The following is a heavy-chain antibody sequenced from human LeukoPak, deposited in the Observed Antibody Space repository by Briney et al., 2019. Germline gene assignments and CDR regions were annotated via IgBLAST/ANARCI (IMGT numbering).Heavy chain of an antibody. CDR1: RGSISSGDYY. J-gene: IGHJ4*02. D-gene: IGHD2-2*01. CDR2: IHYSETA. CDR3: ARGPTYQPIDY. V-gene: IGHV4-39*02. Sequence: SETLSLTCSVSRGSISSGDYYWRWIRQPPGRGLEWIASIHYSETAYYNPSLKSRVTISVDTSKNDFSLKLSSVAAADTAVYYCARGPTYQPIDYWGQGTLVTVSS.